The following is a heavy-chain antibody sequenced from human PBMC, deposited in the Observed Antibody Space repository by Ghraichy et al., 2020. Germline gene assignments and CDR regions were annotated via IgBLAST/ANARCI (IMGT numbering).Heavy chain of an antibody. CDR3: ARARSIAARPLYFDY. Sequence: TLSLTCTVSGGSISSYYWSWIRQPPGKGLEWIGYIYYSGSTNYNPSLKSRVTISVDTSKNQFSLKLSSVTAADTAVYYCARARSIAARPLYFDYWGQGTLVTVSS. CDR1: GGSISSYY. J-gene: IGHJ4*02. V-gene: IGHV4-59*01. D-gene: IGHD6-6*01. CDR2: IYYSGST.